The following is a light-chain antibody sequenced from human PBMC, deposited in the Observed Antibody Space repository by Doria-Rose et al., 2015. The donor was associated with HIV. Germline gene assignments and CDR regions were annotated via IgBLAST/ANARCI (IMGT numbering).Light chain of an antibody. CDR2: ENN. J-gene: IGLJ2*01. CDR1: SSNTGNNY. V-gene: IGLV1-51*01. CDR3: GTWDSSLSAVL. Sequence: PSVSAAPGQKVTISCSGGSSNTGNNYVSWYQQLPGTAPKLLIYENNKRPSDILDRFSGSKSGTSATLGITGLQTGDEADYYCGTWDSSLSAVLFGGGTKLAVL.